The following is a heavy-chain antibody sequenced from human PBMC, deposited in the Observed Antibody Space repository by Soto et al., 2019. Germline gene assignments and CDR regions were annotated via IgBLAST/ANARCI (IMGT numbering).Heavy chain of an antibody. CDR3: ARDSSGCPDY. D-gene: IGHD6-19*01. CDR1: GFTFSSYA. Sequence: QVQLVESGGGVVQPGRSLRLSCAASGFTFSSYAMHWVHQAPGKGLEWVAVISYDGSNKYYADSVKGRFTISRDNSKNTLYLQMNSLRAEDTAVYYCARDSSGCPDYWGQGTLVTVSS. V-gene: IGHV3-30-3*01. CDR2: ISYDGSNK. J-gene: IGHJ4*02.